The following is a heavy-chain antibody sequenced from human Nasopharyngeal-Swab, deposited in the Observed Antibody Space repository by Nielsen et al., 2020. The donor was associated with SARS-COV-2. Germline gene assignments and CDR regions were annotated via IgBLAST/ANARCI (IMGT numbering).Heavy chain of an antibody. V-gene: IGHV1-69*13. D-gene: IGHD1-1*01. CDR1: GGSFSSYA. J-gene: IGHJ6*03. CDR2: IIPIFGTA. CDR3: AREELERRRYCYYYMDV. Sequence: SVQVSCQASGGSFSSYATSWVRQAPAEGLEWMGGIIPIFGTANYAQKFQGRVTINADESTSTAYMVLSSLRSKDTAVYYCAREELERRRYCYYYMDVWGKGTTVTVSS.